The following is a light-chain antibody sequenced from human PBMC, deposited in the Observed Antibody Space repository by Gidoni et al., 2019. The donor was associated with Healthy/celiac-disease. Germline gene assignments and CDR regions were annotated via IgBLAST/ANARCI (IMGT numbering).Light chain of an antibody. CDR3: QQYGSSRGLFT. Sequence: VLTQSPGTLSLSPGESATLSCRASQSVSSSYLAWYQQKPGQAPRLLIYGASSRATGIPDRFSGSGSGTDFTLTISRLEPEEFAVYYCQQYGSSRGLFTFXPXTKVDIK. CDR2: GAS. V-gene: IGKV3-20*01. J-gene: IGKJ3*01. CDR1: QSVSSSY.